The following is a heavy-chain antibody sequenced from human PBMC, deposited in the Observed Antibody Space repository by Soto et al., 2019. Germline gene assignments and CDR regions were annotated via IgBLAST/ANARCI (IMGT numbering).Heavy chain of an antibody. Sequence: GESLKISCKGSGYSFTSYWINWVRQMPGKGLEWMGRIDPSDSYTNYSPSFQGHVTISADKSISTAYLQWSSLKASDTAIYYCARPSDVGLASSFDYWGQGSQVTVSS. CDR3: ARPSDVGLASSFDY. V-gene: IGHV5-10-1*01. CDR1: GYSFTSYW. J-gene: IGHJ4*02. CDR2: IDPSDSYT.